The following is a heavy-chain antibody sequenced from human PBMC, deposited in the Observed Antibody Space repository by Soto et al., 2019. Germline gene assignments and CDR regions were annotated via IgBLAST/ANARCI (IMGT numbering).Heavy chain of an antibody. CDR1: GGTFSTYS. CDR2: IIPMLGRR. Sequence: QVQLVQSGAEVKKPGSSVKVSCKDSGGTFSTYSMFWVRQAPGQGLEWMGRIIPMLGRRNYAQRFQDRVTITADKSTATAHMELSSLRSEDTALYYCTIGSWSGEVFDIWGQGTMVTVSS. V-gene: IGHV1-69*02. CDR3: TIGSWSGEVFDI. J-gene: IGHJ3*02. D-gene: IGHD2-21*01.